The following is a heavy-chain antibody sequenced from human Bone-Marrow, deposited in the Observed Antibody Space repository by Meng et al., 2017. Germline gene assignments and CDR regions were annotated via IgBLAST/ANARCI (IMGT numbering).Heavy chain of an antibody. Sequence: QLQLQESGPGLVKPSETLSPTCTVSGGSIRSSGYYCVWVRQPPGKQLAFIGSFFYGRGAYYNPSLQSRVTISVDTSTNQLSLKVISVTAADTAVYYCARLNLGAPFDPWGQGTLVTVSS. D-gene: IGHD3-16*01. J-gene: IGHJ5*02. CDR3: ARLNLGAPFDP. CDR1: GGSIRSSGYY. V-gene: IGHV4-39*01. CDR2: FFYGRGA.